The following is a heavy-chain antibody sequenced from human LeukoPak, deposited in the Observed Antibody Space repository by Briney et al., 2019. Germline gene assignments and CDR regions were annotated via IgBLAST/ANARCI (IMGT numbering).Heavy chain of an antibody. CDR2: INHSGST. Sequence: PSETLSLTCAVYGGSFSGYYWSWIRQPPGKGLEWIGEINHSGSTNYNPSLKSRVTISVDTSKNQFSLKLSSVTAADTAVYYCARLRSGWYLGFDYWGQGTLVTVSS. D-gene: IGHD6-19*01. V-gene: IGHV4-34*01. CDR1: GGSFSGYY. CDR3: ARLRSGWYLGFDY. J-gene: IGHJ4*02.